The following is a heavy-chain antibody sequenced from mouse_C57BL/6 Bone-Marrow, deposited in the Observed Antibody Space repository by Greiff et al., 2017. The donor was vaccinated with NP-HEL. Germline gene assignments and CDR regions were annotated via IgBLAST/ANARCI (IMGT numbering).Heavy chain of an antibody. V-gene: IGHV1-55*01. CDR2: IYPGSGST. Sequence: QVQLQQPGAELVKPGASVKMSCKASGYTFTSYWITWVKQRPGQGLEWIGDIYPGSGSTNYNEKFKSKATLTVDTSSSTAYMQLSSLASEDSAVYYCARSGIDDGSLRGAMDYWGQGTSVTVSS. CDR3: ARSGIDDGSLRGAMDY. CDR1: GYTFTSYW. J-gene: IGHJ4*01. D-gene: IGHD2-3*01.